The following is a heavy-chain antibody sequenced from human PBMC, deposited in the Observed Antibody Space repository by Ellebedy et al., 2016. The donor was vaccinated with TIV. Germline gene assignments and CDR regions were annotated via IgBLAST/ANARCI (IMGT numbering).Heavy chain of an antibody. V-gene: IGHV4-59*13. CDR3: ARVSVGVVYLIEY. CDR1: GDSIGSYY. Sequence: MPSETLSLTCTVSGDSIGSYYWTWIRQPPGKGLEWIGYIYYSGSSSYNPSLKSRLTLSVDTSKDQFSLKLSSVTAADTAVYYCARVSVGVVYLIEYWGLGTLVTVSS. D-gene: IGHD2-15*01. J-gene: IGHJ4*02. CDR2: IYYSGSS.